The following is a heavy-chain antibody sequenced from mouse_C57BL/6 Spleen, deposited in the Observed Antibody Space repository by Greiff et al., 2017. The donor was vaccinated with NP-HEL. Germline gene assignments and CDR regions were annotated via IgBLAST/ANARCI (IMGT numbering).Heavy chain of an antibody. Sequence: EVKLMESGGGLVKPGGSLKLSCAASGFTFSSYAMSWVRQTPEKRLEWVATISDGGSYTYYPDNVKGRFTISRDTAKNNLYLQMSHLKSEDTAMYDCARDVDGDWYFDVWGTGTTVTVSS. CDR1: GFTFSSYA. CDR2: ISDGGSYT. V-gene: IGHV5-4*01. J-gene: IGHJ1*03. CDR3: ARDVDGDWYFDV.